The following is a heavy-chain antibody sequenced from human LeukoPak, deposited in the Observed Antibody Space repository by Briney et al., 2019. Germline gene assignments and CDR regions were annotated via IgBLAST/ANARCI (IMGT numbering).Heavy chain of an antibody. Sequence: SVKVSCKASGYTFTGYYMHWVRQAPGQGLEWMGWINPNSGGTNYAQKFQGWVTMTKDTSISTAYMELSRLRSDDTAVYYCARGGRIAAAVTPYWGQGTLVTVSS. D-gene: IGHD6-13*01. CDR2: INPNSGGT. CDR3: ARGGRIAAAVTPY. J-gene: IGHJ4*02. V-gene: IGHV1-2*04. CDR1: GYTFTGYY.